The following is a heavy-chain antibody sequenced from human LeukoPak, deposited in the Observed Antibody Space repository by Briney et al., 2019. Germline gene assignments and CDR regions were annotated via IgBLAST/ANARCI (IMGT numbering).Heavy chain of an antibody. CDR2: IHSGGST. V-gene: IGHV3-66*01. CDR3: ARASGIAVAGTIDY. CDR1: GFTFSSYA. J-gene: IGHJ4*02. D-gene: IGHD6-19*01. Sequence: PGGSLRLSCAASGFTFSSYAMHWVRQAPGKGLEWVSVIHSGGSTYYADSVKGRFTISRDNSKNTVHLQMNSLRAEDTAVYYCARASGIAVAGTIDYWGQGALVTVSS.